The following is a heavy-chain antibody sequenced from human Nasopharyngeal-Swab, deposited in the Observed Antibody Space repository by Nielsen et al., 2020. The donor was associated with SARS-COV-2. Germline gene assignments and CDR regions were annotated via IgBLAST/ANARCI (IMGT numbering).Heavy chain of an antibody. V-gene: IGHV3-74*01. D-gene: IGHD4-17*01. CDR1: GFTFSSDW. CDR3: ARYDYGDYFDY. Sequence: GESLKISCAASGFTFSSDWMHWVRQAPGKGLVWVSRINSDGSYTSSTDSVKGRFTISRDNAKNTLYLQMNSLRAEDTAVYYCARYDYGDYFDYWGLGTLVTVSS. CDR2: INSDGSYT. J-gene: IGHJ4*02.